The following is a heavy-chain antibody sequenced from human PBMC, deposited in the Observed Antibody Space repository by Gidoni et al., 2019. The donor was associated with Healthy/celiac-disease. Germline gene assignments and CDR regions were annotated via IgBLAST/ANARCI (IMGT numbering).Heavy chain of an antibody. CDR1: GVTFSSYS. CDR2: ISSSSSYI. CDR3: ARHYYDSSGYYYFDY. Sequence: EVQLVEYGGGLVKPGGSLRLSCASSGVTFSSYSMNWVRQAPGKGLEWVSSISSSSSYIYYADSVKGRFTISRDNAKNSLYLQMNSLRAEDTAVYYCARHYYDSSGYYYFDYWGQGTLVTVSS. D-gene: IGHD3-22*01. J-gene: IGHJ4*02. V-gene: IGHV3-21*01.